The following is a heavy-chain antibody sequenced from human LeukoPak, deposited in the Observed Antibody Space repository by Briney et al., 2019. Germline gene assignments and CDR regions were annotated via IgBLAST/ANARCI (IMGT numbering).Heavy chain of an antibody. CDR1: GFTFSNYW. D-gene: IGHD6-13*01. CDR2: IKQDGSER. J-gene: IGHJ5*02. V-gene: IGHV3-7*01. CDR3: ARTGIAAAGTWSFWFDP. Sequence: GGSLRLSCAASGFTFSNYWMTWVRQAPGKGLEWVANIKQDGSERYYVDSVKGRFTISRDNAKNSLYLQMNSLRAEDTAVYYCARTGIAAAGTWSFWFDPWGQGTLVTVSS.